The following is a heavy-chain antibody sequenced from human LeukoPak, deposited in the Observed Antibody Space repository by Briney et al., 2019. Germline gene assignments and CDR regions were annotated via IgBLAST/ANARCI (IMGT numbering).Heavy chain of an antibody. CDR2: INWNGGST. CDR3: ARKDEHYGSGSFSY. V-gene: IGHV3-20*04. D-gene: IGHD3-10*01. J-gene: IGHJ4*02. Sequence: GGSLRLSCAASGFTFDDYGMSWVRQAPGKGLEWVSGINWNGGSTGYADSVKGRFTISRDNAENSLYLQMNSLRAEDTAVYYCARKDEHYGSGSFSYWGQGTLVTVSP. CDR1: GFTFDDYG.